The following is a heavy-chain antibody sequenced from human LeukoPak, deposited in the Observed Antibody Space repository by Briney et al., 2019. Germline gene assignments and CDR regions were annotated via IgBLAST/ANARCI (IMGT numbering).Heavy chain of an antibody. CDR1: GGSISSYY. CDR3: GKPRERKGAFDL. Sequence: PSETLSLTCTVSGGSISSYYWTWIRQPPGKGLEWIAYIYNSGSINYNPSLKSRVTISVDTSKNQFSLKLSSVTAADTAVYYCGKPRERKGAFDLWGQGTMVTVSS. V-gene: IGHV4-59*08. D-gene: IGHD1-26*01. CDR2: IYNSGSI. J-gene: IGHJ3*01.